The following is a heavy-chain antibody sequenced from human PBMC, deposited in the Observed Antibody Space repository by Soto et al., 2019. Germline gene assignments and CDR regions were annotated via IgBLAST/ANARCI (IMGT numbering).Heavy chain of an antibody. J-gene: IGHJ4*02. Sequence: GGSLRLSCAASGFKSVDYAMGWVRQAPGKGLEWVAAISGTGARTFYDDSVKGRFTISRDNSRSTLYLQMNSLRAEDTAVYYCARDIPDSSGYSDYWGQGTLVTVSS. CDR2: ISGTGART. CDR1: GFKSVDYA. D-gene: IGHD3-22*01. CDR3: ARDIPDSSGYSDY. V-gene: IGHV3-23*01.